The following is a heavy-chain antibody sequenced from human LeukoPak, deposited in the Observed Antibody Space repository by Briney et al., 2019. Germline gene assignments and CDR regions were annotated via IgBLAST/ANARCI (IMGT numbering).Heavy chain of an antibody. Sequence: SETLSLTCTVSDGSISSSSYYWGWIRQPPGKGLEWIGSIYYSGISYYNSSLKSRVTISIDTSKNQFSLKVSAVTAADTAVYYCARLLAATGAYYWGQGTLVTVSS. J-gene: IGHJ4*02. V-gene: IGHV4-39*01. CDR1: DGSISSSSYY. CDR3: ARLLAATGAYY. CDR2: IYYSGIS. D-gene: IGHD6-13*01.